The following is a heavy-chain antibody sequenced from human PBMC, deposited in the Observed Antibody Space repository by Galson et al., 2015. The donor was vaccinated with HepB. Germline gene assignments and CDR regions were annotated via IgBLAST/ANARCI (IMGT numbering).Heavy chain of an antibody. CDR2: IRGGAGDT. D-gene: IGHD6-19*01. J-gene: IGHJ4*02. Sequence: SLRLSCAASGFSSSTYAMSWVRQAPGKGLEWVSAIRGGAGDTFYANSVKGRFTISRDNPKNTVYLQMNSLRSEDTALYYCAKTNPDVYTSGWYGVNDYWGQGTLVTVSS. CDR1: GFSSSTYA. V-gene: IGHV3-23*01. CDR3: AKTNPDVYTSGWYGVNDY.